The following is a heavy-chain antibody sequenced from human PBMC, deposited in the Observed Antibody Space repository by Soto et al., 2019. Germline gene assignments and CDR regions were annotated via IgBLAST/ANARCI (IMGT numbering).Heavy chain of an antibody. V-gene: IGHV1-69*02. CDR1: GGTFNTHT. CDR3: ATSYGSGSSHFDS. CDR2: IIPMLGMS. Sequence: QVHLVQFGAEVRKPGSSVKVSCTASGGTFNTHTISWVRQAPGLGLEWMGRIIPMLGMSNSPHKFQGRVSITADKSTSTVYMALSTLTSADTAVYYCATSYGSGSSHFDSWGQGTLVTVSS. J-gene: IGHJ4*02. D-gene: IGHD3-10*01.